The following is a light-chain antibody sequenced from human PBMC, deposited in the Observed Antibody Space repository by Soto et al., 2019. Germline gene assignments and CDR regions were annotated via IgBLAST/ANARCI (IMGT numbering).Light chain of an antibody. J-gene: IGKJ3*01. V-gene: IGKV3-20*01. CDR3: QQYGSSPFT. CDR1: QSVSGSC. CDR2: GAS. Sequence: EIVLTQSPGTLSLSPGERATLSCRASQSVSGSCLAWYQQKPGQAPRLLTYGASSRATGIPDRFSGSGSGTDFTLTISRLEPEDFAVYYCQQYGSSPFTSGPGTKVDIK.